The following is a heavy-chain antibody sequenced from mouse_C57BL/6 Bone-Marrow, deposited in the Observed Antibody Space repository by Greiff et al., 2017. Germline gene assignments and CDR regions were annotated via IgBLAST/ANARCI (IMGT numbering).Heavy chain of an antibody. V-gene: IGHV5-9-1*02. CDR2: ISSGGDYI. J-gene: IGHJ4*01. Sequence: EVKLVESGEGLVKPGGSLKLSCAASGFTFSSYAMSWVRQTPAKRLEWVAYISSGGDYIYYADTVKGRFTISRDNARNTLYLQMSSLKSEDTAMYYCTRDPLSSYAMDYWGQGTSVTVSS. CDR1: GFTFSSYA. D-gene: IGHD1-1*01. CDR3: TRDPLSSYAMDY.